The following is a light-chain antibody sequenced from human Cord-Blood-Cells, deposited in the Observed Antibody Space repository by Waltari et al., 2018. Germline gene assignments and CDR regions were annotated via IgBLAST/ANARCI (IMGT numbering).Light chain of an antibody. CDR3: SSYTSSSTYV. CDR2: EVS. Sequence: QSALTQPASVSGSPGQSITISCTGTSSDVGGYNYVSWYQQHPGKAPKLMSYEVSNRPSGVANRFAGSKAGNTASLTISGLQAEDEADYYCSSYTSSSTYVFGTGTKVTVL. J-gene: IGLJ1*01. CDR1: SSDVGGYNY. V-gene: IGLV2-14*01.